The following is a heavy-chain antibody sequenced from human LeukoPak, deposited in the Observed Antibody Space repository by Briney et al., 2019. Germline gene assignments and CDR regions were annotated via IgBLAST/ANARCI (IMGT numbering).Heavy chain of an antibody. CDR3: ARDRSGYSYGEPLDH. CDR2: INTNSGGK. CDR1: GYTFTRYY. J-gene: IGHJ4*02. D-gene: IGHD5-18*01. Sequence: ASVWVSSEASGYTFTRYYMYWVRHGPGQGLEWLGGINTNSGGKNDAQNFQGRVTMTRDTSMNTAYMELSRLGGDDTAAYYCARDRSGYSYGEPLDHWGQGTLVIVSS. V-gene: IGHV1-2*02.